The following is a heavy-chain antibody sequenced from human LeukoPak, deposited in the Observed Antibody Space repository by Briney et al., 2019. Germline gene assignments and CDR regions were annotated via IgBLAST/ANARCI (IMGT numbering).Heavy chain of an antibody. CDR2: INHSGST. CDR3: ATGVRGVIYYFDY. CDR1: GGSFSGYY. J-gene: IGHJ4*02. D-gene: IGHD3-10*01. Sequence: SGTLSLTCAVYGGSFSGYYWSWIRQPPGKGLEWIGEINHSGSTNYNPSLKSRVTISVDTSKNQFSLKLSSVTAADTAVYYCATGVRGVIYYFDYWGQGTLVTVSS. V-gene: IGHV4-34*01.